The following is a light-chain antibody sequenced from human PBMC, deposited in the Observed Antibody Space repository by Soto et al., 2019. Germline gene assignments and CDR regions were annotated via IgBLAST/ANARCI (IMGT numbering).Light chain of an antibody. CDR3: LQHYRYPRT. CDR1: QVIRHD. CDR2: AAY. V-gene: IGKV1-17*01. Sequence: DIQMTQSPSSLSASVGDRVTITCRASQVIRHDLGWYQQKPGKAPKRLIYAAYTLQSGVPSRFSGSGSGTEFTLTISSLQAEDFATYYSLQHYRYPRTFGQGTKVEIK. J-gene: IGKJ1*01.